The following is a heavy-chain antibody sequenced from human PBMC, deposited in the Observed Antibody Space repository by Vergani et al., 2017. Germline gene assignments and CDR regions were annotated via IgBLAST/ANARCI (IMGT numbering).Heavy chain of an antibody. CDR1: GFTFSYFW. D-gene: IGHD6-6*01. Sequence: EVLLVESGGGLVQPGESLRLSCTASGFTFSYFWMTWVRQVPGKGLEWVANIMPDGSATMYADSLRGRFSISRDNAKNSLHLHMSSLRVEDTAVYFCAKSGFVGAFETWGQGTMVTVSS. V-gene: IGHV3-7*01. CDR3: AKSGFVGAFET. J-gene: IGHJ3*02. CDR2: IMPDGSAT.